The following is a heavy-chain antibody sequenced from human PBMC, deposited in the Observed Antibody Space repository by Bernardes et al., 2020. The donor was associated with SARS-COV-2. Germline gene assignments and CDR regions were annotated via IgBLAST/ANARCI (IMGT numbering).Heavy chain of an antibody. CDR2: IYYSGST. Sequence: SEPLSLTCTVSGGSISSYYGSWIRQRPGKGLEWIGYIYYSGSTNYNPSLKSRVTISVDTSKNQFSLKLSSVTAADTAVYYCARGRSSITIFGVVTDYGMDVWGQGTTVTVSS. CDR3: ARGRSSITIFGVVTDYGMDV. J-gene: IGHJ6*02. V-gene: IGHV4-59*01. CDR1: GGSISSYY. D-gene: IGHD3-3*01.